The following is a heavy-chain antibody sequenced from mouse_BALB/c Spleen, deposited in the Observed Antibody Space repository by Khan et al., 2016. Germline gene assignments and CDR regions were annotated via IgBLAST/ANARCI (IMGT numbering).Heavy chain of an antibody. V-gene: IGHV3-6*02. CDR3: EIYYYGSSYYYYAMDY. D-gene: IGHD1-1*01. J-gene: IGHJ4*01. CDR1: GYSITSGYY. Sequence: EVQLQESGPGLVKPSQSLSLTCSVTGYSITSGYYWNWIRQFPGNKLEWMGYISYDGNNTYNPSLKNRISITRDTSNNQFFLKLNSVTPEETATYDCEIYYYGSSYYYYAMDYWGQGTSVTVSS. CDR2: ISYDGNN.